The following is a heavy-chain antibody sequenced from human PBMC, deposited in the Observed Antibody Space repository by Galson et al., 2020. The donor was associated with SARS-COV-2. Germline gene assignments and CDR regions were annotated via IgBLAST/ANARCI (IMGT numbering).Heavy chain of an antibody. Sequence: GESLKISCAASGFTFSNYDMHWVRQVTGKGLEWVSTITTAGDSYFSGSVEGRFTISRENAKNSLYLRMNSLRAGDTAIYYCVRERLEAVGATSYYYYFGLDVWGQGTTVTVSS. CDR3: VRERLEAVGATSYYYYFGLDV. J-gene: IGHJ6*02. CDR1: GFTFSNYD. D-gene: IGHD1-26*01. CDR2: ITTAGDS. V-gene: IGHV3-13*01.